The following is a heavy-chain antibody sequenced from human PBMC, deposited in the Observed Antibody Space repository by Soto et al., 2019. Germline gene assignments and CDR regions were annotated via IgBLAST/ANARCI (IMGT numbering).Heavy chain of an antibody. CDR2: IYSGGST. CDR1: GFTVSSNY. D-gene: IGHD3-3*01. V-gene: IGHV3-53*04. CDR3: ARVKGASDDFWSGYYSYYFDY. Sequence: EVQLVESGGGLVQPGGSLRLSCAASGFTVSSNYMSWVRQAPGKGLEWVSVIYSGGSTYYADSVKGRFTISRHNSKNTLYLQMNSLRAEDTAVYYCARVKGASDDFWSGYYSYYFDYWGQGTLVTVSS. J-gene: IGHJ4*02.